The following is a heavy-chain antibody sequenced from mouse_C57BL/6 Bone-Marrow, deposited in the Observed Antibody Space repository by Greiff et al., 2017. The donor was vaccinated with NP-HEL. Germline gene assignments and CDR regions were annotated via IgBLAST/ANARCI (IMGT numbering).Heavy chain of an antibody. D-gene: IGHD1-1*01. J-gene: IGHJ3*01. CDR2: ILPGSGST. V-gene: IGHV1-9*01. Sequence: QVQLKESGAELMKPGASFKLSYKATGYTFTGYWIEWVKQRPGHGLEWIGEILPGSGSTNYNEKFKGKATFTADTSSNTSYMQLSSLTTEDSAIYYCARRDYYYCSSYVSSWFAYWGQGTLVTVSA. CDR3: ARRDYYYCSSYVSSWFAY. CDR1: GYTFTGYW.